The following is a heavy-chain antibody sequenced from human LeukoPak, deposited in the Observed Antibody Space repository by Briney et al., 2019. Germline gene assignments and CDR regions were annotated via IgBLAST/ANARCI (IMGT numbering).Heavy chain of an antibody. Sequence: GGPLRLSSAASGFIFSDYYMSWIRQAPGKGLEWVSYISSGGSTIYYADSVKGRFTISRDNAKKSLYLQMNSLRAEDTAVYYCARVHYYYDSSGYYMDYWGQGTLVTVSS. CDR3: ARVHYYYDSSGYYMDY. CDR1: GFIFSDYY. CDR2: ISSGGSTI. V-gene: IGHV3-11*01. J-gene: IGHJ4*02. D-gene: IGHD3-22*01.